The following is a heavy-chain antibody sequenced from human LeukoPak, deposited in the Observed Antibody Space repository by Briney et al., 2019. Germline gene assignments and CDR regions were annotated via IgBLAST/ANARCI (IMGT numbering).Heavy chain of an antibody. J-gene: IGHJ4*02. D-gene: IGHD5-12*01. CDR2: INQDGSEE. CDR3: VRDGGVSGYDLLDY. V-gene: IGHV3-7*01. CDR1: GFTFSHYW. Sequence: GGSLILSCAASGFTFSHYWMTWVRQAPGKGLEWVAQINQDGSEEYYMDSVKARFTISRDNAKNSVFLQMNSLRAEDTAVYYCVRDGGVSGYDLLDYWGQGTLVTVSS.